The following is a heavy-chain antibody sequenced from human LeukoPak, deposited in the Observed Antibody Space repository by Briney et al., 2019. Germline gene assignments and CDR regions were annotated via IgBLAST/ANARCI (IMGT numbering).Heavy chain of an antibody. CDR2: INHSGST. D-gene: IGHD6-19*01. J-gene: IGHJ5*02. Sequence: SETLSLTCAVYGGSFSGYYWSWIRQPPGKGLEWIGEINHSGSTNYNPSLKSRVTISVDTSKNQFSLKLSSVTAADTAVYYCVQDTAGFDPWGQGTLVTVSS. V-gene: IGHV4-34*01. CDR1: GGSFSGYY. CDR3: VQDTAGFDP.